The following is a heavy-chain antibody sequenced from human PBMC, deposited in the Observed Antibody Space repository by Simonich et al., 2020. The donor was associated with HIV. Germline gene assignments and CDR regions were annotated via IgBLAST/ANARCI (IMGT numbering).Heavy chain of an antibody. V-gene: IGHV1-69*13. CDR3: ARVFSGSYYLRENYYYYAMDV. D-gene: IGHD1-26*01. CDR2: FIPTFGTT. Sequence: EVKKPGSSVKVSCKASGGTFSSHAISWVRQAPGQGLEWMGGFIPTFGTTNYEQKFQGRVTITADDSTSTAYMELSSLRSEDTAIYYCARVFSGSYYLRENYYYYAMDVWGQGTTVTVSS. J-gene: IGHJ6*02. CDR1: GGTFSSHA.